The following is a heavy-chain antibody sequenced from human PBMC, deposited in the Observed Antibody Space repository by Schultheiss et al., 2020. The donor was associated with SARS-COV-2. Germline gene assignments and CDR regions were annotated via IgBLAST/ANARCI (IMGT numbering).Heavy chain of an antibody. D-gene: IGHD3-10*01. V-gene: IGHV4-59*01. CDR3: ARSGPYYYGSGSYSY. Sequence: SETLSLTCTVSGGSISSYYWSWIRQSPGEGLEWIGYIYYSGSTNYNPSLKSRVTISVDTSKNQFSLKLSSVTAADTAVYYCARSGPYYYGSGSYSYWGQGTLVTVSS. CDR2: IYYSGST. J-gene: IGHJ4*02. CDR1: GGSISSYY.